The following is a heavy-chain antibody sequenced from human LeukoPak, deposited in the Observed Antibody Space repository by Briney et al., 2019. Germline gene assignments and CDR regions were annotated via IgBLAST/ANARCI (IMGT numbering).Heavy chain of an antibody. CDR1: GFSFSSYW. CDR2: IRSDGTST. J-gene: IGHJ4*02. CDR3: ARDLGSGTPLDC. Sequence: GGSLGLSCEASGFSFSSYWMHWVRQAPGEGPVWVSLIRSDGTSTSYADSVKGRFTISRDNAKNTLYLQMNSLRAEDTAVYYCARDLGSGTPLDCRGQGTLVTVSS. D-gene: IGHD1-7*01. V-gene: IGHV3-74*01.